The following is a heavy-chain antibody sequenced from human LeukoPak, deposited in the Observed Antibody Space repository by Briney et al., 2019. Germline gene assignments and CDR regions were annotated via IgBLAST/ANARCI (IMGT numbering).Heavy chain of an antibody. Sequence: VGSLRLSCAASRFTSSDYYMSWSRRAPGKRLEWVSYISSSGSTIYYADSVKGRFTISRDNSKNTLYLQMNSLRAEDTAVYYCAKGGGYTYGYGFDYWGQGTLVTVSS. CDR2: ISSSGSTI. CDR1: RFTSSDYY. D-gene: IGHD5-18*01. V-gene: IGHV3-11*04. CDR3: AKGGGYTYGYGFDY. J-gene: IGHJ4*02.